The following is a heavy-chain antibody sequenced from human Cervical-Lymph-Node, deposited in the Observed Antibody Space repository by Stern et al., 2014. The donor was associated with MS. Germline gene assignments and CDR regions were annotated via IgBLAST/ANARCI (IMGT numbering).Heavy chain of an antibody. D-gene: IGHD3-3*01. CDR2: IYTSGSP. CDR1: GGSISSGGNF. J-gene: IGHJ6*02. V-gene: IGHV4-61*02. Sequence: QLQLQESGPGLVKPSQTLSLTCTVSGGSISSGGNFWNWIRQPAGKGLALIWRIYTSGSPNYNPSPKVRLPISLDLSENQFSLTLISGTAADTAVYYCARGNRGDTVFGAPRSDYGMDVWGQGTTVTVSS. CDR3: ARGNRGDTVFGAPRSDYGMDV.